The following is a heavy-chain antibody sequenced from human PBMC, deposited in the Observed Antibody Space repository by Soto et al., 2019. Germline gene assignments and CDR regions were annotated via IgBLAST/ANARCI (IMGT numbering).Heavy chain of an antibody. J-gene: IGHJ5*02. V-gene: IGHV1-18*01. CDR3: ARDTSSSSWYGGFDP. Sequence: QVQLVQSGPEVKKPGASVKVSCKASGYTFTSYGISWVRQAPGQGLEWMGWISAYNGKTNYGQKVQGRVTMTTDTSTSTVYMEVRSLRSDETAVYYCARDTSSSSWYGGFDPWGQGTLVTVSS. CDR2: ISAYNGKT. D-gene: IGHD6-13*01. CDR1: GYTFTSYG.